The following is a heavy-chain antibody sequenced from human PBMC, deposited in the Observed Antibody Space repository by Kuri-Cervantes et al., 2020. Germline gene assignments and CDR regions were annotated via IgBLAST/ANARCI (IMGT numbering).Heavy chain of an antibody. J-gene: IGHJ4*02. CDR2: ISGYNGDT. D-gene: IGHD5-18*01. CDR1: GYTFTNYG. CDR3: ARDSRNSRLDCFDY. Sequence: ASVKVSCKASGYTFTNYGINWARQAPGQGLEWMGWISGYNGDTDYAQKLQGGVTMTTDTSTSTAYLELRSLRSDDTAVYYCARDSRNSRLDCFDYWGQGTLVTVSS. V-gene: IGHV1-18*01.